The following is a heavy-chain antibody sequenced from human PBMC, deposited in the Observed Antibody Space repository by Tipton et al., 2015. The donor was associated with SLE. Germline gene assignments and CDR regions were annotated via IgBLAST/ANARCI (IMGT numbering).Heavy chain of an antibody. V-gene: IGHV3-53*01. CDR2: IYSGGST. CDR1: GFTVSSNY. D-gene: IGHD3-10*01. Sequence: SLRLSCAASGFTVSSNYMNWVRQAPGKGLEWVSVIYSGGSTYYADSVKGRFTISRDNSKNTLYLQMNSLRAEDTAVYYCARVSTMVRGVFDYWGQGTLVTVSS. J-gene: IGHJ4*02. CDR3: ARVSTMVRGVFDY.